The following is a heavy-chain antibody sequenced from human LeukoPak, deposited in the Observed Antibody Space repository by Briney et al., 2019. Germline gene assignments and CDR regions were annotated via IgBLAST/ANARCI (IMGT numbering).Heavy chain of an antibody. CDR3: ARGLVGPQDLPAAMTLYYYYYMDV. Sequence: KPSATLSLTYAVYGGSFSGYYWSWIRQPPGKGLEWIGEINHSGSTNYNPSLKSRVTISVDTSKNQFSLKLSSVTAADTAVYYCARGLVGPQDLPAAMTLYYYYYMDVWGKGTTVTVSS. J-gene: IGHJ6*03. V-gene: IGHV4-34*01. CDR1: GGSFSGYY. CDR2: INHSGST. D-gene: IGHD2-2*01.